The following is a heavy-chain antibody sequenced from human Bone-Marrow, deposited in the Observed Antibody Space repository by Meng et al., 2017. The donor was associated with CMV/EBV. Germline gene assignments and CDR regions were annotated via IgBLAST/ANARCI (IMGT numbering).Heavy chain of an antibody. CDR1: GYTFTDYY. CDR2: INPNSDGT. Sequence: ASVKVSCKASGYTFTDYYIHWVRQAPGQGLEWMGWINPNSDGTKYAQKFQGRVTMARDTSISTAYMELSRLRSDDTAVYYCARENITMIVGGMDVWGQGTTVTVSS. V-gene: IGHV1-2*02. D-gene: IGHD3-22*01. CDR3: ARENITMIVGGMDV. J-gene: IGHJ6*02.